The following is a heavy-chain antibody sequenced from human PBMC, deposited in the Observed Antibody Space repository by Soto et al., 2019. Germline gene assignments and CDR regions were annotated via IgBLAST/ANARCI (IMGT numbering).Heavy chain of an antibody. V-gene: IGHV4-59*01. CDR1: GGSISSYY. Sequence: QVQLQESGPGLVKPSETLSLTCTVSGGSISSYYWSWIRQPPGKGLEWIGYIYYSGSTNYNPSLKSRVTIXXDXSXNQFSLKLSSVTAADTAVYYCARDGYSYGHPNWFDPWGQGTLVTVSS. CDR2: IYYSGST. J-gene: IGHJ5*02. D-gene: IGHD5-18*01. CDR3: ARDGYSYGHPNWFDP.